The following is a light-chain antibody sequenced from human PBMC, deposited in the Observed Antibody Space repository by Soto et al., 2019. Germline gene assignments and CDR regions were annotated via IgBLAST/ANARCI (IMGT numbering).Light chain of an antibody. CDR2: GAY. J-gene: IGKJ1*01. V-gene: IGKV3-20*01. Sequence: EIVLTQSPGTLFLSPGERATLSCSASQSVGSNYLAWYQQKPGQSPRLLIYGAYSRATGITDRFSGGGSGTDFTLTISRLEPEDFAVYYCQQYNYSPWTDGPGTKVEIK. CDR3: QQYNYSPWT. CDR1: QSVGSNY.